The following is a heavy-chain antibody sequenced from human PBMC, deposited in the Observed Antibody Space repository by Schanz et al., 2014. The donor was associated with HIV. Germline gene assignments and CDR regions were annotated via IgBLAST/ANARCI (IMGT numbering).Heavy chain of an antibody. CDR1: GFTFRNYG. Sequence: QVQLVESGGGVVQPGRSLRLSCAASGFTFRNYGMHWVRQAPGKGLEWVAVISFDGSNKYYADSVKGRFTISRDNSKNMLFLQMNSLRAEDTAVYYCARGQSFDFWSGYRVGYFDYWGQGTLVTVSS. CDR3: ARGQSFDFWSGYRVGYFDY. V-gene: IGHV3-30*03. CDR2: ISFDGSNK. J-gene: IGHJ4*02. D-gene: IGHD3-3*01.